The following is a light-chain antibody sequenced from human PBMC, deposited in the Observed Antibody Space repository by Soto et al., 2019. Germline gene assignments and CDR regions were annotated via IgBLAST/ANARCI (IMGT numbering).Light chain of an antibody. Sequence: DIQLTQSPSSLSASVGDRVTITCRASQSISSYLNGYQQKPGKAPKLLIYAASSLHSGVPSRFSGSGSGTDFTLTISSLQPEDFATYYCQQSYRLYTFGQGTKRESK. CDR2: AAS. CDR3: QQSYRLYT. V-gene: IGKV1-39*01. J-gene: IGKJ2*01. CDR1: QSISSY.